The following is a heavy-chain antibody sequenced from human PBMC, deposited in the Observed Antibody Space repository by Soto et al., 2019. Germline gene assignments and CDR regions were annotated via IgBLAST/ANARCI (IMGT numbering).Heavy chain of an antibody. Sequence: ASVKVSCKASGYTFTGYYMHWVRQAPGQGLEWMGWIDPNSGGTNYAQKFQGWVTMTRDTSIRTAYMELSRLRSDDTAVYYCARVGLRFEESPGGMDVWGKGTTLTVS. V-gene: IGHV1-2*04. D-gene: IGHD3-10*01. CDR3: ARVGLRFEESPGGMDV. CDR1: GYTFTGYY. CDR2: IDPNSGGT. J-gene: IGHJ6*04.